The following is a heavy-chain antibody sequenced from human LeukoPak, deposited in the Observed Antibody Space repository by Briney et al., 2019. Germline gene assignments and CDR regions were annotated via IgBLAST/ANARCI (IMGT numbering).Heavy chain of an antibody. Sequence: GRSLRLSCSASGFTFSRYPMHWVRQAPGKGLEYASAISGNGGSTYYADSVKGRFTISRDNSKNTLYLQMSSLRTEDTAIYYCVKAQYDFCSGLDYWGQGTLVTVSS. V-gene: IGHV3-64D*09. CDR3: VKAQYDFCSGLDY. D-gene: IGHD3-3*01. J-gene: IGHJ4*02. CDR2: ISGNGGST. CDR1: GFTFSRYP.